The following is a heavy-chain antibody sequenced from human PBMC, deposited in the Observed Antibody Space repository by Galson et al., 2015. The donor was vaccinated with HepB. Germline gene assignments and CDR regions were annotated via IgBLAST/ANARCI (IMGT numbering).Heavy chain of an antibody. D-gene: IGHD6-13*01. CDR1: GYTFTNHY. CDR3: ARAGYSSSWSAAHN. CDR2: INPSGGST. Sequence: SVKVSCKASGYTFTNHYMYWVRQAPGQGLEWMGIINPSGGSTRYAQNFQGRVIMTRDTSTSTIYMEVSGLRSEDTAIYCCARAGYSSSWSAAHNWGQGTLVTVSS. V-gene: IGHV1-46*01. J-gene: IGHJ4*02.